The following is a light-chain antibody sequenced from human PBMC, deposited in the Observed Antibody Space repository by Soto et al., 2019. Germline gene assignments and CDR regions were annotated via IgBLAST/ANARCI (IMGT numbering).Light chain of an antibody. CDR3: QNDRERQIT. V-gene: IGKV3-20*02. Sequence: ENALTRSPVTXYLAPGGRAPRTCRESQSVSRRLEWYKNRPGKYXRXXXSGESMRESGVHVRLRGSGSGNEFNINISRMGPEDFEVYYCQNDRERQITVGIGTRLEI. CDR2: GES. J-gene: IGKJ5*01. CDR1: QSVSRR.